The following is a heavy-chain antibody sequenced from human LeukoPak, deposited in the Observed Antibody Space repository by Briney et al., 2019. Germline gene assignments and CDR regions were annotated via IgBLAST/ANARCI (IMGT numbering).Heavy chain of an antibody. Sequence: TGGSLRLSCAASGFPFSSYWMSWARQAPGKGLEGVVNLKQDGTEKHYVDSVRGRFTISRDNAQNSLYLKMNNLGAEDTAVYYCATDPASYCTSSTCDFDYWGQGTLVTVSS. V-gene: IGHV3-7*01. D-gene: IGHD2-8*01. CDR2: LKQDGTEK. CDR3: ATDPASYCTSSTCDFDY. CDR1: GFPFSSYW. J-gene: IGHJ4*02.